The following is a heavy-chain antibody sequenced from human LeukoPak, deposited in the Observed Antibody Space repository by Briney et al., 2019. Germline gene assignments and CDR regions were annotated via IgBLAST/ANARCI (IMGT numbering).Heavy chain of an antibody. D-gene: IGHD6-19*01. CDR2: ISTYNGDT. CDR1: GYTFTSYG. V-gene: IGHV1-18*01. J-gene: IGHJ4*02. Sequence: ASVKVSCKASGYTFTSYGISWVRQAPGQGLEWMGWISTYNGDTNYALKLQGRVTMTTDKSTSTAYMELSSLRSEDTAVYYCARCLYSSGWLRIDYWGQGTLVTVSS. CDR3: ARCLYSSGWLRIDY.